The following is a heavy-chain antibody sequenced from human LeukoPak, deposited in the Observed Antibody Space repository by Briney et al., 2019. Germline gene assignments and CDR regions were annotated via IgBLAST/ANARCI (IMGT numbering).Heavy chain of an antibody. CDR3: ARQPISGYYYGMDV. CDR2: MNPNSGNT. V-gene: IGHV1-8*01. CDR1: GYTFTSYD. D-gene: IGHD3-3*01. J-gene: IGHJ6*02. Sequence: VASVKVSCKASGYTFTSYDINWVRQATGQGLEWMGWMNPNSGNTGYAQKFQARVTMTRNTSISTAYMELSSLRSEDTAVYYCARQPISGYYYGMDVWGQGTTVTVSS.